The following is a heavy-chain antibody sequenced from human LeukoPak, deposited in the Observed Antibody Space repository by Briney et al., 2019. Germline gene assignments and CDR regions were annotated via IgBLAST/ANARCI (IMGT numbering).Heavy chain of an antibody. CDR2: IYYSGST. D-gene: IGHD6-6*01. V-gene: IGHV4-30-4*08. Sequence: SETLSLTXTVSGGSISSGDYYWSWIRQPPGKGLEWIGYIYYSGSTYYNPSLKSRVTISVDTSKNQFSLKLSSVTAADTAVYYCAREELGSSHIDYWGQGTLVTVSS. CDR1: GGSISSGDYY. J-gene: IGHJ4*02. CDR3: AREELGSSHIDY.